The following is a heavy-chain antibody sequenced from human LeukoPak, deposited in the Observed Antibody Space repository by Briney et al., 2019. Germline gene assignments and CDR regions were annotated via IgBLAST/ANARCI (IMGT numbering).Heavy chain of an antibody. CDR1: GGSISSYY. Sequence: PSETLSLTCTVSGGSISSYYWSWIRQPPGKGLEWIAYISDIGSINYNPSLKSRVTISLDTSKNQFSLKLSSVTAADTAVYYCAGHHPRNTVDFWGQGILATVSS. J-gene: IGHJ4*02. CDR3: AGHHPRNTVDF. CDR2: ISDIGSI. D-gene: IGHD2/OR15-2a*01. V-gene: IGHV4-59*08.